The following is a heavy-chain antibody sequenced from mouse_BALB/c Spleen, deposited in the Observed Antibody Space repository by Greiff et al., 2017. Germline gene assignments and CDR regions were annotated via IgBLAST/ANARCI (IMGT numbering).Heavy chain of an antibody. CDR1: GFSLTSYG. Sequence: QVQLQQSGPGLVQPSQSLSITCTVSGFSLTSYGVHWVRQSPGKGLEWLGVIWSGGSTDYNAAFISRLSISKDNSKSQVFFKMNSLQANDTAIYYCASYDGYYFDYWGQGTTLTVSS. D-gene: IGHD2-3*01. CDR2: IWSGGST. CDR3: ASYDGYYFDY. V-gene: IGHV2-2*02. J-gene: IGHJ2*01.